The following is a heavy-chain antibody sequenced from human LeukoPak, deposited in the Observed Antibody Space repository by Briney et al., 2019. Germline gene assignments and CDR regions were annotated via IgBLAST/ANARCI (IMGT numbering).Heavy chain of an antibody. J-gene: IGHJ4*02. Sequence: GGSLRLSCAASGFTFGSYAMHWVRQAPGKGLEFVSAISSKGDITYYANSVKGRFIMSRDNSKNTLYLQMGSLRAEDMAVYYCARWGGGADYRGQGTLVTVSS. D-gene: IGHD3-10*01. CDR1: GFTFGSYA. V-gene: IGHV3-64*01. CDR2: ISSKGDIT. CDR3: ARWGGGADY.